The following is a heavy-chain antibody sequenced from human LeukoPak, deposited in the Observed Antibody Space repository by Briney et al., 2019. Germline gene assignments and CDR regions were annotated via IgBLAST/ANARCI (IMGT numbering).Heavy chain of an antibody. D-gene: IGHD2-21*02. CDR2: IYTSGST. J-gene: IGHJ4*02. Sequence: SETLSLTCTVSGGSISSYYWSWIRQPPGKGLEWIGRIYTSGSTNYNPSLKSRVTISVDKSKNQFSLKLSSVTAADTAVYYCASQDPYCGGDCYLEYYFDYWGQGTLVTVSS. CDR3: ASQDPYCGGDCYLEYYFDY. CDR1: GGSISSYY. V-gene: IGHV4-4*07.